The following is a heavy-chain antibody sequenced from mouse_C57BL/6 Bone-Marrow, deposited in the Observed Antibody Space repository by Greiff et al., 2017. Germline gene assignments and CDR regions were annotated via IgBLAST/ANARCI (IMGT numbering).Heavy chain of an antibody. CDR2: IDPSDSYT. Sequence: VQLQQPGAELVRPGPSVKLSCKASGYTFTSYWMHWVKQRPGQGLEWIGVIDPSDSYTNYNQKFKGKATLTVDTSSSTAYMQLSSLTSEDSAVYYCARSCGVDYWGQGTLVTVSA. CDR3: ARSCGVDY. V-gene: IGHV1-59*01. J-gene: IGHJ3*01. CDR1: GYTFTSYW.